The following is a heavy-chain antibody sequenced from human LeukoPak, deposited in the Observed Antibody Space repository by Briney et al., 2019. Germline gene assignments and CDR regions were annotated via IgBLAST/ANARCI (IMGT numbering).Heavy chain of an antibody. V-gene: IGHV3-23*01. D-gene: IGHD3-22*01. CDR1: GFTFSSYA. CDR2: ITGSDDRT. CDR3: ARDLDYFDSSGSHRRRNYFDY. Sequence: HSGGSLRLSCAASGFTFSSYAMTWVRQAPGKGLEWVSTITGSDDRTYYADPVKGRFTISRDNYKNTLYLQMNSLRGEDTAMYYCARDLDYFDSSGSHRRRNYFDYWGQGTLVTVSS. J-gene: IGHJ4*02.